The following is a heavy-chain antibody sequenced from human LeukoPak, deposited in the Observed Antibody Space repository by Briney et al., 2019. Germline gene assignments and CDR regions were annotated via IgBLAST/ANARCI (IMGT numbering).Heavy chain of an antibody. CDR2: ISSSSSTI. CDR3: ARSGLVGRKIFDY. V-gene: IGHV3-48*01. CDR1: GFTFSSYS. Sequence: PGGSLRLSCAASGFTFSSYSMSWVRQAPGKGLEWVSYISSSSSTIYYADSVKGRFTISRDNAKNSLYLQMNSLRAEDTAVYYCARSGLVGRKIFDYWGQGTLVTVSS. J-gene: IGHJ4*02.